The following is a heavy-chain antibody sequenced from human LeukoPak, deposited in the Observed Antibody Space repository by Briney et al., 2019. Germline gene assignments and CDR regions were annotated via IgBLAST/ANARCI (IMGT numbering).Heavy chain of an antibody. D-gene: IGHD3-3*01. CDR2: ISSSGSTI. CDR1: GFTFSSYE. CDR3: ARGRITIFGVVTQGYWYFDL. V-gene: IGHV3-48*03. J-gene: IGHJ2*01. Sequence: GGSLRLSCAASGFTFSSYEMNWVRQAPGKGLEWVSYISSSGSTIYYADSVKCRFTISRDNAKNSLYLQMNSLRAEDTAVYYCARGRITIFGVVTQGYWYFDLWGRGTLVTVSS.